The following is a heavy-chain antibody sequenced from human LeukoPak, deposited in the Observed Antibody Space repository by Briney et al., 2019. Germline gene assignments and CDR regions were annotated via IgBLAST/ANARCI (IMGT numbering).Heavy chain of an antibody. V-gene: IGHV3-21*01. CDR3: AREADYYDSSGYYSHFDY. D-gene: IGHD3-22*01. CDR1: GFTFSSYS. J-gene: IGHJ4*02. Sequence: GGSLRLSCAASGFTFSSYSMNWVRQAPGKGLEWVSSISSSSSYIYYADSVKGRFTISRDNAKNSLYLQMNSMRAEDTAVYYCAREADYYDSSGYYSHFDYWGQGTLVTVSS. CDR2: ISSSSSYI.